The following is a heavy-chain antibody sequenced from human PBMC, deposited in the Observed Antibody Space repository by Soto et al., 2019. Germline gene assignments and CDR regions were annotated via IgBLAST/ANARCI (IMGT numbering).Heavy chain of an antibody. J-gene: IGHJ6*02. CDR3: ARHGFGSLHGLVDV. CDR1: GGSITNYY. Sequence: QVQLQESGPGLVKPSETLSLTCTVSGGSITNYYCSWFRQAPGKGLEWIGYIQYSGYSAYNLSLKRRVTMSMDTSKTQFSLMLESVTATDTAVYHCARHGFGSLHGLVDVWGQGTTVIVSS. V-gene: IGHV4-59*08. CDR2: IQYSGYS. D-gene: IGHD3-10*01.